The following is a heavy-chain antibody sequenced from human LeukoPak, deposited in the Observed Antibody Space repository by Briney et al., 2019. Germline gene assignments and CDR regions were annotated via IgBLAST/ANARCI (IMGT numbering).Heavy chain of an antibody. CDR2: ISAYNGNT. CDR3: ARDVRWQQRGNEFDY. CDR1: GYTFTSYG. V-gene: IGHV1-18*01. D-gene: IGHD6-13*01. Sequence: ASVKVSCKASGYTFTSYGISWVRQAPGQGLEWMGWISAYNGNTNYAQKLQGRVTMTTDTSTSTAYMELRSLRSDDTAVYYCARDVRWQQRGNEFDYGGQGTLVTVSS. J-gene: IGHJ4*02.